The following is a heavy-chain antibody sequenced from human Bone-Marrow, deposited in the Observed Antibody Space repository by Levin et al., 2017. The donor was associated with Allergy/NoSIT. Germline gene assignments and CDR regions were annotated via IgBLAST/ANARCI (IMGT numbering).Heavy chain of an antibody. V-gene: IGHV3-23*01. CDR2: IRGSGSRI. J-gene: IGHJ4*02. CDR3: GREEGGSGWYTVDY. Sequence: GGSLRLSCAASGFTFSTYAMDWVRQAPGKGVEWVSAIRGSGSRIYYAGSVKGRFTVSRDNSRNTLYLQMNNLRGEDTVIYYCGREEGGSGWYTVDYWGRGTLVTVSS. D-gene: IGHD6-19*01. CDR1: GFTFSTYA.